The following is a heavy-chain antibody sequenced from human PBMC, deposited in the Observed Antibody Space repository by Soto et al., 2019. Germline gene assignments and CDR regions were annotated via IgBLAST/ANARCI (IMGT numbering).Heavy chain of an antibody. CDR2: IIPIFGKT. D-gene: IGHD2-15*01. V-gene: IGHV1-69*05. Sequence: SVKVSWKTSGGAYSRYAGSWVRQAPGQRLEWMGGIIPIFGKTNYSQKFQGRVTITRDTSASTAYMELSSLRSEDTAVYYCARDLGGWPDYWGQGTLVTV. J-gene: IGHJ4*02. CDR1: GGAYSRYA. CDR3: ARDLGGWPDY.